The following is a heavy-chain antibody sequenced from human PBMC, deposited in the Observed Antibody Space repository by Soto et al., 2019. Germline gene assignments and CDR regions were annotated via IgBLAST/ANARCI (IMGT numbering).Heavy chain of an antibody. D-gene: IGHD3-10*01. CDR3: ARGAVGGDTLSYFEY. CDR1: GGSISSVGFP. Sequence: PSETLSLTCTVSGGSISSVGFPWAWIRRPPGKGLEWIGYIYHGGSTYYRPSLKSRMHMSLDATRNQYSLRLTSVTAADTAVYFCARGAVGGDTLSYFEYRGQGTLVTVS. CDR2: IYHGGST. V-gene: IGHV4-30-2*05. J-gene: IGHJ4*02.